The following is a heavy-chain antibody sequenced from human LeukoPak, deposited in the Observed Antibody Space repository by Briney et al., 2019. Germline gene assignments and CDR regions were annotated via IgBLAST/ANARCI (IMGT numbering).Heavy chain of an antibody. CDR3: ARETTTTYYYYYYMDV. CDR2: TYYRSKWYN. CDR1: GDSVSSNSAA. J-gene: IGHJ6*03. V-gene: IGHV6-1*01. Sequence: SQTLSLICAISGDSVSSNSAAWDWIRQSPSRGLEWLGRTYYRSKWYNDYAVSVKSRITINPDTSKNQFSLQLNSVTPEDTAVYYCARETTTTYYYYYYMDVWGKGTTVTISS. D-gene: IGHD1-7*01.